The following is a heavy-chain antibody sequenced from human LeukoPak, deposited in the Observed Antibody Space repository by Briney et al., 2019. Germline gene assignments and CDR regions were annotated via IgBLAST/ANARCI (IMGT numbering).Heavy chain of an antibody. Sequence: GGSLRLSCAASGFTFSSYEMNWVRQAPGKGLEWVSYISSSGSTIYYADSVKGRFTISRDNAKNSLYLQMNSLRAEDTAVYYCARDHYYDSSGYYYHWGQGTLVTVSS. J-gene: IGHJ5*02. CDR2: ISSSGSTI. V-gene: IGHV3-48*03. D-gene: IGHD3-22*01. CDR1: GFTFSSYE. CDR3: ARDHYYDSSGYYYH.